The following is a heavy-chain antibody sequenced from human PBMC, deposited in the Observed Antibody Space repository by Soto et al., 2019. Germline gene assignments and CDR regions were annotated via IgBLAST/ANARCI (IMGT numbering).Heavy chain of an antibody. Sequence: QLQLQESGSGLVKPSQTLSLTCAVSGGSISSGGYSWSWSRQPPGKGLEWIGYIYHSGSTYYNPSLKSRVTISVDRSKTQFSPKLSSVTAADTAVYYCASRRDGYNYYGYWGQGTLVTVSS. CDR3: ASRRDGYNYYGY. CDR2: IYHSGST. CDR1: GGSISSGGYS. J-gene: IGHJ4*02. D-gene: IGHD5-12*01. V-gene: IGHV4-30-2*01.